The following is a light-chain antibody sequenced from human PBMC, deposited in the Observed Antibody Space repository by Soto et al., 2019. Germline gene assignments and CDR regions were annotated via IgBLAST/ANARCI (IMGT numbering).Light chain of an antibody. CDR1: QSVSSN. V-gene: IGKV3-15*01. CDR2: GAS. J-gene: IGKJ4*01. CDR3: QQYNNWPPLT. Sequence: EIVMTQSPATLSVSPGERATLSCRASQSVSSNLAWYQQKPGQAPRLLLYGASTRATGIPARFSGSGSGTEFTLTISSLQSADFAVYYCQQYNNWPPLTFGGGTKVEIK.